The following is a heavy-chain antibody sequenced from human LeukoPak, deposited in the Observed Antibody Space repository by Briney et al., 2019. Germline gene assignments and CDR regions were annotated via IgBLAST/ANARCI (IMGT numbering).Heavy chain of an antibody. CDR1: GGSISSYY. CDR3: ARLSSGSSSWYDIPY. CDR2: IYYSGTT. Sequence: SETLSLTCTVSGGSISSYYWSWVRQPPGKGLEWIGYIYYSGTTNYTPSLTSRFTISVDTSKNQFSLKLSSVTAADTAVYYCARLSSGSSSWYDIPYWGQGTLVTVSS. J-gene: IGHJ4*02. D-gene: IGHD6-13*01. V-gene: IGHV4-59*08.